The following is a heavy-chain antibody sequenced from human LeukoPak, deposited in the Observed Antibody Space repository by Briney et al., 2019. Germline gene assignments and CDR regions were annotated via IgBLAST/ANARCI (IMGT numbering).Heavy chain of an antibody. CDR3: ARDLAWDAFDI. V-gene: IGHV3-21*01. J-gene: IGHJ3*02. CDR2: IHSSSGSI. CDR1: GFNFTNYN. Sequence: GGSLRLSCAASGFNFTNYNMNWVRQAPGRGLEWVSSIHSSSGSIYYADSLKGRFTISRDNAKNSLYLQMNSLRAEDTAVYYCARDLAWDAFDIWGQGTMVTVSS.